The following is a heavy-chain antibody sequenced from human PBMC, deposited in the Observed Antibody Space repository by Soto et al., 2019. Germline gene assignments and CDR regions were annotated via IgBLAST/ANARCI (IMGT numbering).Heavy chain of an antibody. D-gene: IGHD5-18*01. V-gene: IGHV3-30*18. CDR2: ISYDGSNK. CDR3: AKGIQLEDY. Sequence: PGGSLRLSCAASGFTFSSYGMHWVRQAPGKGLEWVAVISYDGSNKYYADSVKGRFTISRDNSKNTLYLQMNSLRAEDTAVYYCAKGIQLEDYWGQGTLVTVSS. CDR1: GFTFSSYG. J-gene: IGHJ4*02.